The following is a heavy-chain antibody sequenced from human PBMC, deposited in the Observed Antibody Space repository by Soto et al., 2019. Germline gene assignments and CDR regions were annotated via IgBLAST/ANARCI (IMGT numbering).Heavy chain of an antibody. V-gene: IGHV3-33*01. J-gene: IGHJ4*02. CDR3: ARDRDSSGWYVFDC. CDR1: GFTFSSYG. D-gene: IGHD6-19*01. Sequence: GGSLRLSCAASGFTFSSYGMHWVRQAPGKGLEWVAVIWYDGSNKYYADSVKGRFTISRDNSKNTLYLQMNSLRAEDTAVYYCARDRDSSGWYVFDCWGQGTLVTVSS. CDR2: IWYDGSNK.